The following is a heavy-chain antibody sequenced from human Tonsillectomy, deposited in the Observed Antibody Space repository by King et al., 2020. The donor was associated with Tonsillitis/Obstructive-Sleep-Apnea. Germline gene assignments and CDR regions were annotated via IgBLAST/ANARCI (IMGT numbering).Heavy chain of an antibody. CDR2: IYWDDDK. D-gene: IGHD3-10*01. V-gene: IGHV2-5*02. CDR1: GFSLSTGGVG. Sequence: ITLQESGPTLVKPTQTLTLTCTFSGFSLSTGGVGVGWIRQPPEQALEWLALIYWDDDKGYSPSLKSRLTITKDTSKNQVVLKMINMDPVDTATYYCARGSYDSDAFDIWGQGTIVTVSS. CDR3: ARGSYDSDAFDI. J-gene: IGHJ3*02.